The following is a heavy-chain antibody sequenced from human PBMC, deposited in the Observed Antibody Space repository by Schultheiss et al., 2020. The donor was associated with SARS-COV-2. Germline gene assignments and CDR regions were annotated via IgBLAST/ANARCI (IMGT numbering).Heavy chain of an antibody. CDR3: ARAPPGTKGANWFDS. CDR2: IYSSGHT. J-gene: IGHJ5*01. Sequence: SETLSLTCTVSGGSISSYYWSWIRQPAGKTLEWIGRIYSSGHTNYNSSLETRVTLSLDTSKNQVSLNLRSVTASDTAVYYCARAPPGTKGANWFDSWGQGILVTVSS. D-gene: IGHD2-8*01. V-gene: IGHV4-4*07. CDR1: GGSISSYY.